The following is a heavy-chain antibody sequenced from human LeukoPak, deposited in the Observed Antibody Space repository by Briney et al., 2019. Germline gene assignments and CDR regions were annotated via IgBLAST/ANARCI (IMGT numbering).Heavy chain of an antibody. J-gene: IGHJ4*02. CDR2: MNPNSGNT. CDR3: ARGIAAAGID. CDR1: GYTFTSYY. D-gene: IGHD6-13*01. V-gene: IGHV1-8*02. Sequence: ASVKVSCKASGYTFTSYYMHWVRQATGQGLEWMGWMNPNSGNTGYAQKFQGRVTMTRNTSISTAYMELSSLRSEDTAVYYCARGIAAAGIDWGQGTLVTVSS.